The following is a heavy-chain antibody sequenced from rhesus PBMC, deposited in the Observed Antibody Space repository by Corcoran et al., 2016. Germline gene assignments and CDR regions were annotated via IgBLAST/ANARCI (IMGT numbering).Heavy chain of an antibody. CDR1: GYSISSGYD. CDR3: AGTERLQYYYDSGYYPDY. J-gene: IGHJ4*01. V-gene: IGHV4-76*01. D-gene: IGHD3-28*01. Sequence: VQLQESGPGVVKPSETLSLTCAVSGYSISSGYDWSWIRRPPGKGLVWIGYIYGSSGSTNYNPSLKNQLTISKDTSKNQFSLKLSSVTAADTAGYYCAGTERLQYYYDSGYYPDYWGQGVLVTVSS. CDR2: IYGSSGST.